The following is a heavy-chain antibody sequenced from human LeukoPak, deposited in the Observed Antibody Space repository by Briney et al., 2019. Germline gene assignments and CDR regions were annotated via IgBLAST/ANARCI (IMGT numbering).Heavy chain of an antibody. CDR1: GGSISSYY. CDR3: ARAGGYYDSSGYGIDY. D-gene: IGHD3-22*01. Sequence: SETLSLTCTVSGGSISSYYGSWIRQPAGKGLEWIGRIYTSGSTNYNPSLKSRVTMSVDTSKNQFSLKLSSVTAADTAVYYCARAGGYYDSSGYGIDYWGQGTLVTVSS. J-gene: IGHJ4*02. CDR2: IYTSGST. V-gene: IGHV4-4*07.